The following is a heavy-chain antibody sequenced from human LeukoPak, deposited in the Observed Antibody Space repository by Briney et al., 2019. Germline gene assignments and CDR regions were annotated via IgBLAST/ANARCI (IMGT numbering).Heavy chain of an antibody. CDR3: ARGSRYDFWSGQNDY. CDR2: INTNTGNP. D-gene: IGHD3-3*01. J-gene: IGHJ4*02. Sequence: GASVKVSCKASGYTFTNYAMNWVRQAPGQGLEWMGWINTNTGNPAYAQGSTGRFVFSLDTSVSTAYLQISSLKAEDTAVYYCARGSRYDFWSGQNDYWGQGTLVTVSS. CDR1: GYTFTNYA. V-gene: IGHV7-4-1*02.